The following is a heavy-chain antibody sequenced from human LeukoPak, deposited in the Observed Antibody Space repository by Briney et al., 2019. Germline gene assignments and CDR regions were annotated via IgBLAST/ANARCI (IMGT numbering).Heavy chain of an antibody. CDR2: INYAGST. CDR3: ARDPSNSGSGDYYF. J-gene: IGHJ4*02. D-gene: IGHD3-22*01. CDR1: GGSFSRYY. Sequence: PSETLSLTCAVYGGSFSRYYWNWIRQPPGKGLEWIGEINYAGSTNYNPSLKSRVTISVDTSKNQFSLKLSSVTAADTAMYYCARDPSNSGSGDYYFWGQGTLVTVSS. V-gene: IGHV4-34*01.